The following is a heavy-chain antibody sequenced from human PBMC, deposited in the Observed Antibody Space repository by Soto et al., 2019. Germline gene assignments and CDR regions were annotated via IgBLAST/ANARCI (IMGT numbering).Heavy chain of an antibody. Sequence: GGSLRLSCAASGFTFSSYAMSWVRQAPGKGLEWVSAISGSGGSTYYADSVKGRFTISRDNSKTTLYLQMNSLRAEDTAVYYCATTASTIFGVVINSGYWGQGTLVTVSS. CDR3: ATTASTIFGVVINSGY. CDR1: GFTFSSYA. J-gene: IGHJ4*02. D-gene: IGHD3-3*01. CDR2: ISGSGGST. V-gene: IGHV3-23*01.